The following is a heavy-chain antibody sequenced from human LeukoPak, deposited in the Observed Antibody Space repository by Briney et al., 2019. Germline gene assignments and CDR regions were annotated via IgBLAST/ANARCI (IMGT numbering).Heavy chain of an antibody. CDR2: ISWNSGST. CDR3: AKKPRNDILTGYGSPIDY. V-gene: IGHV3-23*01. Sequence: GALRLSCAASGFTFDDYAMHWVRQAPGKGLEWVSGISWNSGSTYYADSVKGRFTISRDNSKNTLYLQMNSLRAEDTAVYYCAKKPRNDILTGYGSPIDYWGQGTLVTVSS. J-gene: IGHJ4*02. CDR1: GFTFDDYA. D-gene: IGHD3-9*01.